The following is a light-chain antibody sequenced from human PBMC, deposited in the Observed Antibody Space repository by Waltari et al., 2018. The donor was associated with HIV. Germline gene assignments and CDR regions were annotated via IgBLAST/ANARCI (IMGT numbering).Light chain of an antibody. Sequence: DIVMTQSPESLAVSLGERATINCKSSQSLLYRSNNKNYLTWYQQKPGQPPKLLIYWASTRESGVPDRFSGSGSGTDFTLTISSLQAEDVAVYSCQQYFSTPPTFGPGTKVEIK. J-gene: IGKJ3*01. CDR2: WAS. CDR1: QSLLYRSNNKNY. V-gene: IGKV4-1*01. CDR3: QQYFSTPPT.